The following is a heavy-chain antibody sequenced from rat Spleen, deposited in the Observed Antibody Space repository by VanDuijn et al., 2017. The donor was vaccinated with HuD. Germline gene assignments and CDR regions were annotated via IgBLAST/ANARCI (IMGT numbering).Heavy chain of an antibody. CDR1: GFTFSDYY. CDR3: ARLTTVASNWFDY. CDR2: ISYDGSST. Sequence: EVQLVESDGGLVQPGRSLKLSCAVSGFTFSDYYMAWVRQAPTKGLEWVATISYDGSSTYYRDSVKGRFTISRDNAKSTLYLQMDSLRSEDTATYYCARLTTVASNWFDYWGQGVMVTVSS. J-gene: IGHJ2*01. V-gene: IGHV5-29*01. D-gene: IGHD1-1*01.